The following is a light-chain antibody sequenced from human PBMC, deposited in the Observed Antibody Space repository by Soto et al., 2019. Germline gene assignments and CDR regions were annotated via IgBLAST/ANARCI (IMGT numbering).Light chain of an antibody. Sequence: QSVLTQPASVSGSPGQSITISCTGTSSDVGGYNYVSWYQQHPGKAPTLLIYDXXXXXXXXXXXFXXXXXXXXXXXXXXXLQAEDEADYYCSSYTSSSTLGVFGTGTKLTVL. V-gene: IGLV2-14*01. CDR2: DXX. J-gene: IGLJ1*01. CDR1: SSDVGGYNY. CDR3: SSYTSSSTLGV.